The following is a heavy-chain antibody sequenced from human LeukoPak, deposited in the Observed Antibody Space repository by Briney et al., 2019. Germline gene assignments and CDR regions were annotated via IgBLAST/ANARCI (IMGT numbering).Heavy chain of an antibody. Sequence: PSETLSLTCAVYGGSFSGYYWSWIRQPPGKGLEWIGEINHSGSTNYNPSLKSRVTISVDTSKNQFSLKLSSVTAADTAVYYCARLRREIVVVPAGVHWWPGCFDYWGQGTLVTVSS. CDR3: ARLRREIVVVPAGVHWWPGCFDY. CDR1: GGSFSGYY. J-gene: IGHJ4*02. V-gene: IGHV4-34*01. CDR2: INHSGST. D-gene: IGHD2-2*01.